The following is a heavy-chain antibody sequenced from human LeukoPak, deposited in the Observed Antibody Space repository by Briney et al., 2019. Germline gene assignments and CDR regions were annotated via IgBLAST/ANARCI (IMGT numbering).Heavy chain of an antibody. CDR2: INRSGGT. J-gene: IGHJ4*02. CDR1: GGSFSGYY. CDR3: ARAGRGGGMF. V-gene: IGHV4-34*01. D-gene: IGHD2-15*01. Sequence: SETLSLTCAVYGGSFSGYYWSWIRIRLAQGKGLEWIVKINRSGGTDYNPSLKSRVTISGDTSKNQFSLRLSSVTAADSALYYCARAGRGGGMFWGQGTLVTVSS.